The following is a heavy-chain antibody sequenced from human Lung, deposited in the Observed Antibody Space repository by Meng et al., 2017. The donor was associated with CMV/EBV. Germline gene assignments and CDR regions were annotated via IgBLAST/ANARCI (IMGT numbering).Heavy chain of an antibody. CDR3: ARGGSSSWRQGVFDY. D-gene: IGHD6-13*01. J-gene: IGHJ4*02. CDR1: GFTFDDYG. CDR2: INWNGDST. Sequence: GEXXKISCAASGFTFDDYGVSWVRQVPGKGLEWVSGINWNGDSTGYADSVKGRFTISRDNAKNSLYLQMNSLRAEDTALYHCARGGSSSWRQGVFDYWGQGXLVTVSS. V-gene: IGHV3-20*01.